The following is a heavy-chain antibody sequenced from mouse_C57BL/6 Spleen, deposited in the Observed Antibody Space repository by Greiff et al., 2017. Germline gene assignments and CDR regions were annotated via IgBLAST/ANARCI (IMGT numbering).Heavy chain of an antibody. Sequence: VQLQQSGAELLKPGTSVKLSCKATGYTFTGYWIEWVKQRPGHGLEWIGEIVPGSGITNYNEKFKGKATFTADTSSNTAYMQLSSLTTEDSAIYYCARVYDSHFGDWGQGTTLTVSS. CDR2: IVPGSGIT. V-gene: IGHV1-9*01. CDR3: ARVYDSHFGD. D-gene: IGHD2-3*01. J-gene: IGHJ2*01. CDR1: GYTFTGYW.